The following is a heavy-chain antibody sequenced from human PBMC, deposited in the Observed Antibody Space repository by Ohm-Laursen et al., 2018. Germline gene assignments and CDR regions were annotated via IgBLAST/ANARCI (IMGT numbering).Heavy chain of an antibody. D-gene: IGHD5-24*01. Sequence: GQTLSLTCAASGFTFSRYGIHWVRQAPGKGLEWVAVISYDGSNKYYADSVKGRFTISRDNSKNTLFLQMNSLRAEDTAVYYCARGGDGYSPYNWYFDLWGRGTLVTVSS. CDR2: ISYDGSNK. CDR3: ARGGDGYSPYNWYFDL. CDR1: GFTFSRYG. J-gene: IGHJ2*01. V-gene: IGHV3-30*03.